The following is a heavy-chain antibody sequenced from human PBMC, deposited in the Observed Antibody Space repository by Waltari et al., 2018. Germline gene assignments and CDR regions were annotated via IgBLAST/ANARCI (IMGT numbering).Heavy chain of an antibody. D-gene: IGHD3-16*02. CDR1: GFTFSTYW. CDR3: VRAGSYRFDY. J-gene: IGHJ4*02. Sequence: EVQLVESGGGLVQPGGSLRLSCAASGFTFSTYWMHWVRQAPGKGLVWVSRIDSDGSPTNYADSVKGRFTISRDNAKNTLYLQMNNLGAEDTAVYYCVRAGSYRFDYWGQGTLVTVSS. V-gene: IGHV3-74*01. CDR2: IDSDGSPT.